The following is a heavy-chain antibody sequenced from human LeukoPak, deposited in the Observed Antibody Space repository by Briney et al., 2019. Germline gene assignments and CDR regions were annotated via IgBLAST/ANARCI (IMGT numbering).Heavy chain of an antibody. Sequence: NASETLSLTCTVSGVSVSSGGYYWSWIRQPPGKGLEWIGEINHSGSTNYNPSLKSRVTISVDTSKNQFSLKLSSVTAADTAVYYCARGPKGGAYFDLWGRGTLVTVSS. V-gene: IGHV4-61*08. CDR1: GVSVSSGGYY. D-gene: IGHD1-26*01. CDR3: ARGPKGGAYFDL. CDR2: INHSGST. J-gene: IGHJ2*01.